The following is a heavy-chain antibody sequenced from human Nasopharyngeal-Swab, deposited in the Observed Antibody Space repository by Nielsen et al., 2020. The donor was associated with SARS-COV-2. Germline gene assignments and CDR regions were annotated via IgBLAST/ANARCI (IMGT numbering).Heavy chain of an antibody. D-gene: IGHD2-2*01. Sequence: GSLRLSCTVSGGSISSYYWSWIRQPPGKGLEWIGYIYYSGSTNYNPSLKSRVTISVDTSKNQFSLKLSSVTAADTAVYYCARGLSSDYWGQGTLVTVSS. CDR1: GGSISSYY. V-gene: IGHV4-59*12. J-gene: IGHJ4*02. CDR3: ARGLSSDY. CDR2: IYYSGST.